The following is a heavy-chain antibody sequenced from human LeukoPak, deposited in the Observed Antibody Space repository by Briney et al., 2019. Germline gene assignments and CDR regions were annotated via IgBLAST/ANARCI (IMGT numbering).Heavy chain of an antibody. V-gene: IGHV3-23*01. CDR2: ISGSGAST. J-gene: IGHJ1*01. D-gene: IGHD4-17*01. CDR3: AKDLSPRVTTVTTGYFQH. Sequence: GGSLRLSCAASGFTFSSYAMTWVRQAPGKGLEWVSIISGSGASTYYADSVKGRFTISRGNSKNTLYLQMNSLRAEDTAVYYCAKDLSPRVTTVTTGYFQHWGQGTLVTVSS. CDR1: GFTFSSYA.